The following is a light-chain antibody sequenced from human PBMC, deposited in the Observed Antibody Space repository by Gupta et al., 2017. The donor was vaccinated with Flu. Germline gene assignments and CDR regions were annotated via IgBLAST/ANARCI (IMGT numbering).Light chain of an antibody. V-gene: IGKV1-9*01. CDR2: ASS. Sequence: DIQLTQSPSFLSASVGDRVTITCRASQAISSYLAWYQQKPGKAPKLLIYASSTLQSGVPSRFSGSGSGTEFTLTISSLQPEDFATYYCQQLDTYPPLTFGQGTRLEIK. CDR1: QAISSY. J-gene: IGKJ5*01. CDR3: QQLDTYPPLT.